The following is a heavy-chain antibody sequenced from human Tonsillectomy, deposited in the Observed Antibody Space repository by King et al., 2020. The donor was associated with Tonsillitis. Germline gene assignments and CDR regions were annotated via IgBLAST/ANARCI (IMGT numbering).Heavy chain of an antibody. D-gene: IGHD4-23*01. CDR3: TRVGSGNSDRVDY. J-gene: IGHJ4*02. Sequence: EWQLVQSGGGLVQPGGSLKLSCAASGFTFSGSAMHWVRQASGKGLEWVGRIRSKANSYATAYAASVKGRFTISRDDSKNTAYLKMNSLKTEDTAVYYCTRVGSGNSDRVDYWGQGTLVTVSS. CDR2: IRSKANSYAT. CDR1: GFTFSGSA. V-gene: IGHV3-73*01.